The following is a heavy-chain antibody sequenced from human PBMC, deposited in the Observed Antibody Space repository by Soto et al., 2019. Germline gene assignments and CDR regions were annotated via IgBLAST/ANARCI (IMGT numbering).Heavy chain of an antibody. CDR3: AKVGFRGTYSSDY. Sequence: QVQLVESGGGVVQPGGSLRLSCAASGFTFSCCGMHWVRQAPGKGLEWVAVISHDGSNGYYADSVTGRFTISRDNSKNTLYMQMNSLRVEDTAVYYCAKVGFRGTYSSDYWGQGTLVTVSS. D-gene: IGHD1-26*01. CDR1: GFTFSCCG. V-gene: IGHV3-30*18. J-gene: IGHJ4*02. CDR2: ISHDGSNG.